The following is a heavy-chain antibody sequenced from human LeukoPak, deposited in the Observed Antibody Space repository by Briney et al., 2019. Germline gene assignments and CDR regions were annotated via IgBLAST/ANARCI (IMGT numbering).Heavy chain of an antibody. CDR2: IRNDGSIK. CDR1: GFTFSSYG. CDR3: ARAGSGGNWFDP. D-gene: IGHD6-19*01. J-gene: IGHJ5*02. V-gene: IGHV3-30*02. Sequence: SGGSLRLSCAASGFTFSSYGIHWVRQAPGKGLEWVAFIRNDGSIKYYADSIKGRFTISRDNAKNSLYLQMNSLRAEDTAVYYCARAGSGGNWFDPWGQGTLVTVSS.